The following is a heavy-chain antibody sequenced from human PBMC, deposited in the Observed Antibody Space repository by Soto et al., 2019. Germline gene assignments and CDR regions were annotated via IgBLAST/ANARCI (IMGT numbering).Heavy chain of an antibody. CDR3: ARVRLTISVNDALDV. CDR1: GFPFSDYV. V-gene: IGHV3-30*14. D-gene: IGHD3-10*01. Sequence: QVHLVESGGGVVQPGRSLRLSCAASGFPFSDYVIHWVRQAAGKGLERVASMTYDGATEYYADSVKGRFTVSRDNSKRTLSLQMNSLRPEDTAVYYCARVRLTISVNDALDVWGQGTTVTVSS. CDR2: MTYDGATE. J-gene: IGHJ3*01.